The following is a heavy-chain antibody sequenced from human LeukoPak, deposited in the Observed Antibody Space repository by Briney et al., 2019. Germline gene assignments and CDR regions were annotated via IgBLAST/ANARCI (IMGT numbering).Heavy chain of an antibody. CDR2: IYYSGST. J-gene: IGHJ5*02. CDR3: ARGAYDILTGYYKNWFDP. D-gene: IGHD3-9*01. CDR1: GGSISSGGYY. Sequence: SETLSLTCTVSGGSISSGGYYWSWIRQHPGKGLEWIGYIYYSGSTYYNPSLKSRVTISVDTSKNQFSLKLSSVTAADTAVYYCARGAYDILTGYYKNWFDPWGQGTLVTVSS. V-gene: IGHV4-31*03.